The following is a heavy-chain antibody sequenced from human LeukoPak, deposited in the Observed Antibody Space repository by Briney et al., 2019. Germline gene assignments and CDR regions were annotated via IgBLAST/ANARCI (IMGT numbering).Heavy chain of an antibody. D-gene: IGHD6-6*01. CDR2: IYYSGST. J-gene: IGHJ5*02. V-gene: IGHV4-59*11. Sequence: KPSETLSLTCTVSGGSISSHYWSWIRQPPGKGLEWIGYIYYSGSTNYNPSLKSRVTISVDTSKNQFSLKLSSVTAADTAVYYCARSIRWFDPWGQGTLVTVSS. CDR3: ARSIRWFDP. CDR1: GGSISSHY.